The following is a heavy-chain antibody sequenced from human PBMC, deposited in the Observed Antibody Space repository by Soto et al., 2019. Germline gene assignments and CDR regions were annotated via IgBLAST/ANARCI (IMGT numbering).Heavy chain of an antibody. V-gene: IGHV1-18*01. Sequence: ASVKVSCKASGYTFTSYGISWVRQAPGQGLEWMGWISPCNGNTNYAQKLQGRVTMATDTSTSTAYMEMRSLRSEDTAVYYCARDFSRFYYDTSGYFPDYWGPGTVVTVSS. J-gene: IGHJ4*02. CDR1: GYTFTSYG. D-gene: IGHD3-22*01. CDR3: ARDFSRFYYDTSGYFPDY. CDR2: ISPCNGNT.